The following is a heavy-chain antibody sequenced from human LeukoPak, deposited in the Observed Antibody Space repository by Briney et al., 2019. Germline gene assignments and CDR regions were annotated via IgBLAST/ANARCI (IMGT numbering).Heavy chain of an antibody. CDR1: GASITNYY. CDR3: ARYDVWSGYYDN. CDR2: IYYSGSS. V-gene: IGHV4-59*08. D-gene: IGHD3-3*01. J-gene: IGHJ4*02. Sequence: SETLSLTCTVSGASITNYYWSWIRQPPGKGLEWIGYIYYSGSSNYNPSLKSRVTISIDTSMNQFSLWLSSVTAADTAVYYCARYDVWSGYYDNWGQGTLVTVSS.